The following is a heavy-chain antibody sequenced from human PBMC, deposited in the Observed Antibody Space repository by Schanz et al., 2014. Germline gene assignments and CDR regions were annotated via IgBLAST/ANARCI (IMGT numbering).Heavy chain of an antibody. CDR2: ISSSGSYI. CDR3: ARDSRPKYDFLTAYYSIDY. D-gene: IGHD3-9*01. CDR1: GFDFNSYS. Sequence: EVRLVESGGGLVQPGGSLRLSCEASGFDFNSYSMNWVRQVPGKGLEWVSSISSSGSYIHYADSVKGRFTISRDNAKNTLYLQMNSLRAEDTAVYYCARDSRPKYDFLTAYYSIDYWGQGTLVTVSS. V-gene: IGHV3-21*02. J-gene: IGHJ4*02.